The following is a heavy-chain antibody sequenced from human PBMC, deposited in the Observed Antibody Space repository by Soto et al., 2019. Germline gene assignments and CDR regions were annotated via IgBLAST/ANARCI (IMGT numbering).Heavy chain of an antibody. CDR1: GGSFSGYY. D-gene: IGHD1-26*01. CDR2: INHSGST. Sequence: SETLSLTRAVYGGSFSGYYWSWIRQPPGKGLEWIGEINHSGSTNYNPSLKSRVTISVDTYKNQFSLKLSSVTAADTAVYYCARGREYLVGATKNYYSYYGMDVWGQGTTVTVSS. J-gene: IGHJ6*02. CDR3: ARGREYLVGATKNYYSYYGMDV. V-gene: IGHV4-34*01.